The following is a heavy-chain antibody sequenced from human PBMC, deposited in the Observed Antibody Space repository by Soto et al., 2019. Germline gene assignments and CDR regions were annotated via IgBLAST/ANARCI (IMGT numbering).Heavy chain of an antibody. Sequence: QITLKESGPPLVKPTQTLTLTCTFSGFSLSTSGVGVGWIRQPPGKALEWLALIYWDDDKRYSPSLKSRLTITKDTSKNQVVLTMTNMDPVDTATYYCALTPLAYCGGDCYRLDYWGQGTLVTVSS. V-gene: IGHV2-5*02. J-gene: IGHJ4*02. D-gene: IGHD2-21*02. CDR1: GFSLSTSGVG. CDR2: IYWDDDK. CDR3: ALTPLAYCGGDCYRLDY.